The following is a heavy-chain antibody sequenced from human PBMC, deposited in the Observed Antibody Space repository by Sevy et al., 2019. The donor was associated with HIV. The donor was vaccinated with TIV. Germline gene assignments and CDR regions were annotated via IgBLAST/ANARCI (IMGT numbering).Heavy chain of an antibody. CDR2: IIPIFGTA. D-gene: IGHD4-17*01. V-gene: IGHV1-69*13. Sequence: ASVKVSCKASGGTFSNHAIGWVRQAPGQGLEWMGRIIPIFGTANYEQRFQGRFTITAEESTSTAYMELRSLRSDDTAVYYCASRGYGDREADYGMDVWGQGTTVTVSS. CDR3: ASRGYGDREADYGMDV. J-gene: IGHJ6*02. CDR1: GGTFSNHA.